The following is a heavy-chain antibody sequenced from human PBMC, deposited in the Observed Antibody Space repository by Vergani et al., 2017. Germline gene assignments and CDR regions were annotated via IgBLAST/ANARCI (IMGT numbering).Heavy chain of an antibody. CDR2: ISGSGGST. V-gene: IGHV3-23*01. CDR1: GFTFSSYA. J-gene: IGHJ4*02. Sequence: EVQLLESGGGLVQPGGSLRLSCAASGFTFSSYAMSWVRQAPGKGLEWVSAISGSGGSTYYADPVKGRFTIASDNSKNTLYLQMNSLRAEDTAVYYCAXDPSIVVVPAAKSFYFDYWGQGTLVTVSS. CDR3: AXDPSIVVVPAAKSFYFDY. D-gene: IGHD2-2*01.